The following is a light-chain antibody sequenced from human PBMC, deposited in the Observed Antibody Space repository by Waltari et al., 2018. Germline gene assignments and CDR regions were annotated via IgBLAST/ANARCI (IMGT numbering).Light chain of an antibody. CDR3: SSYAGSNNVV. J-gene: IGLJ2*01. CDR1: TSYVGRYNS. Sequence: QSALPQPPSASGSPGQSVTISCTGTTSYVGRYNSVSWYQQHPGKAPKLMTYEVSKRPSGVPARLSGSKSGNTASLTVSGLQAEDEADYYCSSYAGSNNVVFGGGTKLTVL. V-gene: IGLV2-8*01. CDR2: EVS.